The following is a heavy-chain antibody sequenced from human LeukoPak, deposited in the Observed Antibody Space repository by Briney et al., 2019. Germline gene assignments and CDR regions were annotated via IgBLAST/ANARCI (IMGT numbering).Heavy chain of an antibody. CDR2: IFYSGST. CDR1: GGSISSYY. Sequence: PSETLSLTCTVSGGSISSYYWNWIRQPPGKGLEWIGYIFYSGSTNYNPSLKSRVTISVDTSKNQFSLKLSSVTAADTAVYYCARLLGSSWYSRYYYYMDVWGKGTTVTISS. V-gene: IGHV4-59*01. CDR3: ARLLGSSWYSRYYYYMDV. D-gene: IGHD6-13*01. J-gene: IGHJ6*03.